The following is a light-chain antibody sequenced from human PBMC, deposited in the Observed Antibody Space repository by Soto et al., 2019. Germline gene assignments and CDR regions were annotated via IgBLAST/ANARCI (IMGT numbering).Light chain of an antibody. V-gene: IGKV3-20*01. CDR2: GAS. Sequence: IVLTQSPGTLSLSPGERAALSCRASQSVSSTYLAWYQQKPGQAPRLLIYGASTRATGIPHRFTGSGSGTDFALTISRLEPEDFAVYYCQQYGSSPQTFGQGTK. CDR1: QSVSSTY. J-gene: IGKJ1*01. CDR3: QQYGSSPQT.